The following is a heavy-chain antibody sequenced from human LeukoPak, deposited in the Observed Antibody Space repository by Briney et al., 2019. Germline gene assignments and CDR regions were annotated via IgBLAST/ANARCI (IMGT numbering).Heavy chain of an antibody. CDR3: ARDIGAAGDY. CDR1: GFTFRSYA. Sequence: GGSLRLSCAASGFTFRSYAMSWVRQAPGKGLEWVSVIYSGGSTYYADSVKGRFTISRHNSNNTLYLQMNSLRAEDTAVYYCARDIGAAGDYWGQGTLVTVCS. V-gene: IGHV3-53*04. J-gene: IGHJ4*02. D-gene: IGHD3-10*01. CDR2: IYSGGST.